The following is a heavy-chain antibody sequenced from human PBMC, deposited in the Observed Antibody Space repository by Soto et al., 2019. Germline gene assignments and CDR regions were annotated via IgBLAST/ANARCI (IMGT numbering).Heavy chain of an antibody. CDR1: GGSISSGGYY. V-gene: IGHV4-31*03. J-gene: IGHJ3*02. CDR2: IYYSGST. CDR3: AITSTCSGGSCYYRTGAFDI. D-gene: IGHD2-15*01. Sequence: TLSLTCTVSGGSISSGGYYWSGIRQHPGKGLEWIGYIYYSGSTYYNPSLKSRVTISVDTSKNQFSLKLSSVTAADTAVYYCAITSTCSGGSCYYRTGAFDIWGQGTMVTVSS.